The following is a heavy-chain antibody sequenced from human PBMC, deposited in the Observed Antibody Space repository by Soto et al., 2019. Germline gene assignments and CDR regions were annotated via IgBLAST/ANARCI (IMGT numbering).Heavy chain of an antibody. CDR3: ARSDNVLTDCYF. V-gene: IGHV1-18*01. CDR1: GYIFSTYG. Sequence: ASVKVSCKASGYIFSTYGITWVRQAPGQGLEWMGWISGYNGDTNYAQKFQGRVTLTTETSTNTAYMELRSLRSDDTAVYYCARSDNVLTDCYFWGQGTMVTVSS. J-gene: IGHJ3*01. CDR2: ISGYNGDT. D-gene: IGHD3-9*01.